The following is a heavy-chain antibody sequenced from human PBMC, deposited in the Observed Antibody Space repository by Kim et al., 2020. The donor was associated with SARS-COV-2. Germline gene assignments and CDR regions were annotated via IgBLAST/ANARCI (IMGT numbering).Heavy chain of an antibody. CDR1: GYTFTSYA. V-gene: IGHV1-3*01. CDR3: ARVGISHYDYVWGSYRPPSAFDI. D-gene: IGHD3-16*02. J-gene: IGHJ3*02. Sequence: ASVKVSCKASGYTFTSYAMHWVRQAPGQRLEWMGWINAGNGNTKYSQKFQGRVTITRDTSASTAYMELSSLRSEDTAVYYCARVGISHYDYVWGSYRPPSAFDIWGQGTMVTVSS. CDR2: INAGNGNT.